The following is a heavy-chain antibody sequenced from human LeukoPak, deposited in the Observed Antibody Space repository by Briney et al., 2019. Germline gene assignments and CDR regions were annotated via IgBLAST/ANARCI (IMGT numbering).Heavy chain of an antibody. D-gene: IGHD3-3*01. CDR1: GFTFDDYA. J-gene: IGHJ6*02. V-gene: IGHV3-9*01. CDR2: ISWNSGSI. CDR3: AKDIYDFWSGYYGMDV. Sequence: TGGSLRLSCAASGFTFDDYAMHWVRQAPGKGLEWVSGISWNSGSIGYADSVKGRFTISRDSAKNSLYLQMNSLRAEDTALYYCAKDIYDFWSGYYGMDVWGQGTTVTVSS.